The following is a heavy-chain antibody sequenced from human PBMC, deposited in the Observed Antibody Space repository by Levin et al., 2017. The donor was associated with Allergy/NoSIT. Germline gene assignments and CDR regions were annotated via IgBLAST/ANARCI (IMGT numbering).Heavy chain of an antibody. J-gene: IGHJ4*02. D-gene: IGHD2-15*01. Sequence: EASVKVSCKASGYTFSSYTIHWVRQVPGQRLEWMGWINAGNGDTSLSQKFPGRIAITRDASTNTISLELRSLRSEDTAVYFCARDFCSGTTCSLFGYWGQGTLVTVST. CDR1: GYTFSSYT. CDR3: ARDFCSGTTCSLFGY. V-gene: IGHV1-3*01. CDR2: INAGNGDT.